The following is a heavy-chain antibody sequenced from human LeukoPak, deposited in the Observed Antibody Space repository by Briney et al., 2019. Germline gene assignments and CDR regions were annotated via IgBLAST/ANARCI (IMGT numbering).Heavy chain of an antibody. V-gene: IGHV1-46*01. CDR2: INPSGGST. CDR1: GYTFTSYY. D-gene: IGHD5-18*01. CDR3: VQVVTSRGYSYDVFDY. Sequence: ASVKVSCKASGYTFTSYYMHWVRQAPGQGLEWMGIINPSGGSTSYAQKFQGRVTMTRDTSTSTVYMELSSLRSEDTAVYYCVQVVTSRGYSYDVFDYWGQGTLVTVSS. J-gene: IGHJ4*02.